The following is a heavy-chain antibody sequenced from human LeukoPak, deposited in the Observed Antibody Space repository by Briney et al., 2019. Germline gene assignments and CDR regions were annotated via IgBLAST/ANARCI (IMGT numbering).Heavy chain of an antibody. CDR3: ARGRRMATTESYFDY. J-gene: IGHJ4*02. CDR1: GYTFTSYD. Sequence: ASVKVSCKASGYTFTSYDINWVRQATGQGLEWMGWMNPNSGNTGYVQKFQGRVTMTRNTSISTAYMELSSLRSEDTAVYYCARGRRMATTESYFDYWGQGTLVTVSS. V-gene: IGHV1-8*01. D-gene: IGHD5-24*01. CDR2: MNPNSGNT.